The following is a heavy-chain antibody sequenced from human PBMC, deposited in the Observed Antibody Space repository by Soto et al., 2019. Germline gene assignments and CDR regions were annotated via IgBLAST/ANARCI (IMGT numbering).Heavy chain of an antibody. CDR1: GFTFSGYW. CDR2: IKHDGSVQ. J-gene: IGHJ4*02. Sequence: GGSLRLSCEASGFTFSGYWMSWVRQAPGKGLGWVADIKHDGSVQYYVDSVKGRFTISRDNAKKLLYLQMNGLRAEDTALYYCARAAYSNAWYRFDLWGQGTLVTVSS. D-gene: IGHD4-4*01. V-gene: IGHV3-7*03. CDR3: ARAAYSNAWYRFDL.